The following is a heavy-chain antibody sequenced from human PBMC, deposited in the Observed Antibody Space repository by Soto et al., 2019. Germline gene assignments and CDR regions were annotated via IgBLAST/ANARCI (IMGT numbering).Heavy chain of an antibody. V-gene: IGHV1-18*04. CDR3: ARDLRWSSGWAFDY. J-gene: IGHJ4*02. D-gene: IGHD6-19*01. Sequence: QLVQSGAEVKKPGSSVMVSCKASGYIFTDYGISWVRQAPGQGLEWMGWISGYNADTSYAQRLQDRVKMTIDTSTRTSYMELRSLTSDDTAVYYCARDLRWSSGWAFDYWGQGTLVTVS. CDR2: ISGYNADT. CDR1: GYIFTDYG.